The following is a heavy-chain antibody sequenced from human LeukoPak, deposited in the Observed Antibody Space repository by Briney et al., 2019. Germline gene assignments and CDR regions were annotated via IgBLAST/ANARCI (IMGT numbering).Heavy chain of an antibody. Sequence: SQTLSLTCTVSGGSISSGDYYWSWIRQPPGKGLEWIGYIYYSGSTYYNPSLKSRVTISVDTSKNQFSLKLSSVTAADAAVYYCARDSDYGGEDDPWGTGTTVTVSS. CDR1: GGSISSGDYY. V-gene: IGHV4-30-4*01. J-gene: IGHJ6*04. CDR3: ARDSDYGGEDDP. D-gene: IGHD4-23*01. CDR2: IYYSGST.